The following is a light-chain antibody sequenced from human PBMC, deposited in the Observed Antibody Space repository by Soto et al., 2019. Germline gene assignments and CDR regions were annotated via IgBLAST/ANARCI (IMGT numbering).Light chain of an antibody. V-gene: IGKV1-5*01. CDR2: DAS. CDR3: QQYHSYSWT. J-gene: IGKJ1*01. Sequence: IQMTQSPSTLSASVGDRVTITCRASQSISSWLAWYQQKPGKAPKLLISDASNLESGVPSRFSGSGFGTEFALTISSLEADDVATYHCQQYHSYSWTFGQGTKVDIK. CDR1: QSISSW.